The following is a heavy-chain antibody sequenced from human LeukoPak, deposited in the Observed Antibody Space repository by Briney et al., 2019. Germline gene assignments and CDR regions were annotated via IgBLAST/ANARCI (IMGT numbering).Heavy chain of an antibody. CDR3: TTTYNYDSSGSIVDY. CDR2: IKSKTDGGTT. V-gene: IGHV3-15*01. CDR1: GFTFRNAW. J-gene: IGHJ4*02. Sequence: GGSLRLSSAASGFTFRNAWMTWVRQAPGQGLGWVGRIKSKTDGGTTDYAAPVKVRFTISRDDSKNTLYLQMNSLKTEDTALYYCTTTYNYDSSGSIVDYWGQGTLVTVSS. D-gene: IGHD3-22*01.